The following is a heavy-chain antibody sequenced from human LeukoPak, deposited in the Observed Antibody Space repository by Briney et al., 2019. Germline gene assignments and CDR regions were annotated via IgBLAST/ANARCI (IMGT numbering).Heavy chain of an antibody. CDR2: ISSSSSTI. D-gene: IGHD5-24*01. J-gene: IGHJ3*02. CDR3: ARGNGYNLDAFDI. CDR1: GFTFSSYS. Sequence: GGSLRLSCAASGFTFSSYSMSWVRQAPGKGLEWVSYISSSSSTIYYADSVRGRFTISRANAKNSLYLQMNSLRAEDTAVYYCARGNGYNLDAFDIWGQGTMVTVSS. V-gene: IGHV3-48*01.